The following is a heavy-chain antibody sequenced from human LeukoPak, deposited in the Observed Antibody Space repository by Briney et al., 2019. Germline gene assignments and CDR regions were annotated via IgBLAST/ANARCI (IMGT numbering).Heavy chain of an antibody. Sequence: GGSLRLSCTVSGFTFSSYGLHWVRQAPGKGLEWVAVISNDGIIRKSADSVKGRLTISRDNSKNTLYLQMNSLRAEDTAVYYCGLWSGYLDAFDIWGQGTMVTVSS. D-gene: IGHD3-3*01. CDR3: GLWSGYLDAFDI. V-gene: IGHV3-30*12. CDR2: ISNDGIIR. J-gene: IGHJ3*02. CDR1: GFTFSSYG.